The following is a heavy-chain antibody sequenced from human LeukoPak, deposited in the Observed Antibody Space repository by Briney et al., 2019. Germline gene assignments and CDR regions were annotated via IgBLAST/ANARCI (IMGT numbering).Heavy chain of an antibody. CDR1: GFTFSSYA. Sequence: GGSLRLSCAASGFTFSSYAMSWVRQAPGKGLEWVSAISGSGGSTYYADSVKGRFTISRDNSKNTLYLQMNSLGAEDTAVYYCAKVKGSRYSGYDWPDYWGQGTLVTVSS. D-gene: IGHD5-12*01. V-gene: IGHV3-23*01. J-gene: IGHJ4*02. CDR2: ISGSGGST. CDR3: AKVKGSRYSGYDWPDY.